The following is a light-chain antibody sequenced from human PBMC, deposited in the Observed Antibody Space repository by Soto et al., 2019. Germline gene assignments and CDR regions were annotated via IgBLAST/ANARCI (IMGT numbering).Light chain of an antibody. Sequence: QSVLTQSPSASASLGASVKLTCTLSSGHSSYDIAWHQQQPEKGPRYLMKLNSDGSHSKGDGIPDRFSGSSSGAERYLTISSLQSEDEADYYCQTWGTGPYVVFGGGTKLTVL. V-gene: IGLV4-69*01. J-gene: IGLJ2*01. CDR2: LNSDGSH. CDR1: SGHSSYD. CDR3: QTWGTGPYVV.